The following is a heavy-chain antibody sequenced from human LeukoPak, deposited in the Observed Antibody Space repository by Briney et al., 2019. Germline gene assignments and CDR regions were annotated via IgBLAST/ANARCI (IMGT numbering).Heavy chain of an antibody. CDR3: ASNPIAAAGV. V-gene: IGHV4-34*01. Sequence: PSETLSLTCAVYGGSFSGSYWSWIRQPPGKGLEWIGSIYYSGSTYYNPSLKSRVTLSVDTSKNQFSLKLTSVTAADTAVYYCASNPIAAAGVWGQGTLVTVSS. D-gene: IGHD6-13*01. CDR1: GGSFSGSY. J-gene: IGHJ4*02. CDR2: IYYSGST.